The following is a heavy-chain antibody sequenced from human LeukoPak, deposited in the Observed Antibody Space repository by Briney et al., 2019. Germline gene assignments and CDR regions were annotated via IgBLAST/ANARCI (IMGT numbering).Heavy chain of an antibody. CDR3: ARGRLWDYIWGSYRPGIDY. V-gene: IGHV3-74*01. Sequence: PGGSLRLSCAASGFIFSSYWMNWVRQVPGKGLVWVSRINTAGSSTNYADSVKGRFTISRDNAKNTLYLQMNSLRAEDTAVYYCARGRLWDYIWGSYRPGIDYWGRGTLVTVSS. J-gene: IGHJ4*02. CDR2: INTAGSST. CDR1: GFIFSSYW. D-gene: IGHD3-16*02.